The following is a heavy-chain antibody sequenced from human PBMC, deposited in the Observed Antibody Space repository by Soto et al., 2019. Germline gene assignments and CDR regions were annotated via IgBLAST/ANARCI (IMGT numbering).Heavy chain of an antibody. CDR1: GFTFSNYA. D-gene: IGHD6-25*01. CDR2: ISGSGGTT. CDR3: AKFFVETGSNSGWPWSFHY. V-gene: IGHV3-23*01. J-gene: IGHJ4*02. Sequence: EVQLLESGGGLVQPGRSLRLSCAASGFTFSNYAMSWVRQAPGQGLDWVSAISGSGGTTYYADPVKGRFTISRDNSKNTLFLQMNSLRAEDAAVYYCAKFFVETGSNSGWPWSFHYWGQGTRVTVSS.